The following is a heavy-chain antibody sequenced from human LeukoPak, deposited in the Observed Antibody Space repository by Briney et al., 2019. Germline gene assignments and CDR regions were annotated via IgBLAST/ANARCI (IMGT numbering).Heavy chain of an antibody. J-gene: IGHJ4*02. D-gene: IGHD2-15*01. CDR3: TRDLLGYCSGGSCYVSDY. CDR1: GFTFGDYA. Sequence: GGSLRLSCTASGFTFGDYAMSWFRQAPGKGLGWVGFIRSKAYGGTTEYAASVKGRFTISRDDSKSIAYLQMNSLKTEDTAVYYCTRDLLGYCSGGSCYVSDYWGQGTLVTVSS. CDR2: IRSKAYGGTT. V-gene: IGHV3-49*03.